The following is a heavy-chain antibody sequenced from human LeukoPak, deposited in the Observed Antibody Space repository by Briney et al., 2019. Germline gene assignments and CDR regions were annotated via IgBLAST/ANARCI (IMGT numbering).Heavy chain of an antibody. J-gene: IGHJ4*02. D-gene: IGHD6-6*01. Sequence: PSETLSLTCAVYGGSFSVYYWSWIRQPPGKGLEWIGEINHSGSTNYNPSLKSRVTISVDTSKNQFSLKLSSVTAADTAVYYCARGEYIFDYWGQGTLVTVSS. CDR1: GGSFSVYY. CDR3: ARGEYIFDY. CDR2: INHSGST. V-gene: IGHV4-34*01.